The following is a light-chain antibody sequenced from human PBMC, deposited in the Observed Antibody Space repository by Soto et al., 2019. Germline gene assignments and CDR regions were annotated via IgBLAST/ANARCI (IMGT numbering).Light chain of an antibody. V-gene: IGKV3-20*01. J-gene: IGKJ5*01. CDR1: QSVSSNY. Sequence: EVVLTQSPCTLSLSPGERATLSCRASQSVSSNYLAWFQQKPGQAPRLLIYGASSRATGIPDRFSGSGSGTDFTLTISRLEPEDFAVYYCQQYGRSITFGQGTRWRL. CDR3: QQYGRSIT. CDR2: GAS.